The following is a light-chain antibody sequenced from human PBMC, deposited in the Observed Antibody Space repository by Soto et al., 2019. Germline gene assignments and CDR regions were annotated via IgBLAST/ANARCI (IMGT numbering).Light chain of an antibody. Sequence: EIVMTQSPATLSVSPGERATLSCRASQSVSNNLAWYQQKPGQAPGLLIYGASTRATGIPARFSGSGSGTEFTLTISSLQAEDFAVYYSQQYNNWPPYTFGQGTELEIK. CDR1: QSVSNN. CDR2: GAS. J-gene: IGKJ2*01. V-gene: IGKV3-15*01. CDR3: QQYNNWPPYT.